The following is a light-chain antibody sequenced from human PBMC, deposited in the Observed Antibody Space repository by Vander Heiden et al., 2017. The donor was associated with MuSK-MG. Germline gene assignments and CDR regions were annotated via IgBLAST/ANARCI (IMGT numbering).Light chain of an antibody. Sequence: DIQMTQSPSSLSASVGDTVTITCQANQDINKYLNWFQQKLGEAPKLLIYDASNLETGVPSRFSGSGSGTDFTFTISRLQPEDIATYYGQHDENLPLTFGGGTRVEIK. CDR2: DAS. V-gene: IGKV1-33*01. CDR3: QHDENLPLT. J-gene: IGKJ4*01. CDR1: QDINKY.